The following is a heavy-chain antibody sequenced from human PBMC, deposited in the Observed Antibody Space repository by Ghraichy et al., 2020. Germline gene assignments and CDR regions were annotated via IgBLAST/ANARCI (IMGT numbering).Heavy chain of an antibody. CDR3: ARDFKLDIVVVTAPENYYYYGMDV. V-gene: IGHV1-69*04. J-gene: IGHJ6*02. CDR2: IIPILGIA. Sequence: SVKVSCKASGGTFSSYAISWVRQAPGQGLEWMGRIIPILGIANYAQKFQGRVTITADKSTSTAYMELSSLRSEDTAVYYCARDFKLDIVVVTAPENYYYYGMDVWGQGTTVTVSS. D-gene: IGHD2-21*02. CDR1: GGTFSSYA.